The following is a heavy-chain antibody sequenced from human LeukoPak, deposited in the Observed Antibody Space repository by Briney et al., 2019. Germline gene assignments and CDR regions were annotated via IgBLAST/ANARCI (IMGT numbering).Heavy chain of an antibody. CDR1: GFTFSSYS. J-gene: IGHJ3*02. V-gene: IGHV3-72*01. CDR2: SRNKAQAYST. CDR3: GREGRKDGLNHAFDM. D-gene: IGHD5-24*01. Sequence: PGGSLRLSCAASGFTFSSYSMNWVRQAPGKGLEWVARSRNKAQAYSTAYAASVEGRFTISRDESNNLLSLQMNSLKTEDTAIYYCGREGRKDGLNHAFDMWGQGTVVTVSS.